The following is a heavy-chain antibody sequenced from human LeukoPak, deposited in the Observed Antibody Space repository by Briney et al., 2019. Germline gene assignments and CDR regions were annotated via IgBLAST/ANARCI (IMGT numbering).Heavy chain of an antibody. CDR1: GYTFTGYY. Sequence: ASVKVSCKASGYTFTGYYMHWARQAPGQGLEWLGWISTYDDNIKYAQSLQGRLTLTIDTSTSTAYMELRSLTSDDTAVYYCARVNHYDSSGNPFDAFDIWGQGTMVTVSS. CDR3: ARVNHYDSSGNPFDAFDI. D-gene: IGHD3-22*01. J-gene: IGHJ3*02. CDR2: ISTYDDNI. V-gene: IGHV1-18*04.